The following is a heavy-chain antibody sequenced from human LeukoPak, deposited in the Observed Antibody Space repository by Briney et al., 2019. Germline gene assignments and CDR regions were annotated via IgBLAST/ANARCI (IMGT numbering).Heavy chain of an antibody. CDR2: ISYDGSNK. CDR1: GFTFSSYA. D-gene: IGHD3-22*01. J-gene: IGHJ6*02. V-gene: IGHV3-30-3*01. CDR3: ARALPITMIVVVYPGGMDV. Sequence: GGSLRLSCAASGFTFSSYAMHWVRQAPGKGLEWVAVISYDGSNKYYADSVKGRFTISRDNSKNTLYLQMNSLRAEDTAVYYCARALPITMIVVVYPGGMDVWGQGTTVTVSS.